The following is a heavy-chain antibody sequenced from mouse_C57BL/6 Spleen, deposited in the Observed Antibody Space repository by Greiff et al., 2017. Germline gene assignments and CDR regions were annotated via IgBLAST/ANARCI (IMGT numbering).Heavy chain of an antibody. CDR2: IYPGDGDT. V-gene: IGHV1-82*01. D-gene: IGHD2-4*01. Sequence: QVQLQQSGPELVKPGASVKISCKASGYAFSSSWMNWVKQRPGKGLEWIGRIYPGDGDTNYNGKFKGKATLTADKSSSTAYMQLSSLTSEDSAVXFCARPYDSYWYFDVWGTGTTVTVSS. J-gene: IGHJ1*03. CDR3: ARPYDSYWYFDV. CDR1: GYAFSSSW.